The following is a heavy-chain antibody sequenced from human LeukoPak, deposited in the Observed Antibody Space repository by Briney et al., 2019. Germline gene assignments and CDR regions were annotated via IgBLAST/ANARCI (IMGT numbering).Heavy chain of an antibody. CDR3: ARAPRYFDWFSRDTGGNCYYYYMDV. V-gene: IGHV1-18*04. CDR2: ISAYNGNT. CDR1: GYTFTSYY. Sequence: GASVKVSCKASGYTFTSYYMHWVRQAPGQGLEWMGWISAYNGNTNYAQKLQGRVTMTTDTSTSTAYMELRSLRSDDTAVYYCARAPRYFDWFSRDTGGNCYYYYMDVWGKGTTVTISS. D-gene: IGHD3-9*01. J-gene: IGHJ6*03.